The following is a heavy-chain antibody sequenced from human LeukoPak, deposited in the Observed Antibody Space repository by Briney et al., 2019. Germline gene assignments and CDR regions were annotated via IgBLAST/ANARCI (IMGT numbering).Heavy chain of an antibody. CDR1: GYSFTSYG. CDR2: MSAYNGKA. J-gene: IGHJ6*03. V-gene: IGHV1-18*01. Sequence: ASVKVSCKASGYSFTSYGFNWVRQAPGQGLEWMGWMSAYNGKANYAHSLQGRVTVTADTSTSTAYMELRSLRSEDTAVYYCARGSSSSERKYYYYYYYMDVWGKGTTVTVSS. D-gene: IGHD6-6*01. CDR3: ARGSSSSERKYYYYYYYMDV.